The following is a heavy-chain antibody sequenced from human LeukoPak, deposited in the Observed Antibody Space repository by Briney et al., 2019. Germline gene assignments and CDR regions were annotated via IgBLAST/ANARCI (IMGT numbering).Heavy chain of an antibody. CDR3: ANRGSGSGWAFDI. CDR1: GFTLSSIP. J-gene: IGHJ3*02. Sequence: GGSLRLSCAASGFTLSSIPLTGAGQAQGKGLKWFSTIIGSGSVTYYTDSVKGRFTISRDNSNNMLYLQMNSLRAEDTAVYYCANRGSGSGWAFDIWGQGTMVTVSS. V-gene: IGHV3-23*01. D-gene: IGHD3-10*01. CDR2: IIGSGSVT.